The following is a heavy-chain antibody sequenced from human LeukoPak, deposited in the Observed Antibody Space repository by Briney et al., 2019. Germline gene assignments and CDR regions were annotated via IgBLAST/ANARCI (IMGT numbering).Heavy chain of an antibody. D-gene: IGHD6-19*01. CDR3: ARHQWLGPFDY. V-gene: IGHV4-39*01. CDR1: GGSISTPGYY. CDR2: LYHSGST. Sequence: SETLSLTCTVSGGSISTPGYYWGWIRQPPGKGLEWIGSLYHSGSTYYKPSLKSRATISVDPSTNQFSLKLSSVTAADTAVYYCARHQWLGPFDYWGQGTLVTVSS. J-gene: IGHJ4*02.